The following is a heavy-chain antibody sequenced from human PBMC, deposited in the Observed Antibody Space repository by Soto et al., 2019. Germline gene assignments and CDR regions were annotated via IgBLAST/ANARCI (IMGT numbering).Heavy chain of an antibody. CDR1: GDSVSRNSGA. CDR2: TYYRSKWYN. J-gene: IGHJ6*02. Sequence: SQTLSLTCAISGDSVSRNSGAWNWIRQSPSRGLEWLGRTYYRSKWYNEYAPSVKSRITINPDTAKNQFALQLKSVTPDDTGVYYCARGNWNDEGYYHGMDVWGQGITVTVSS. CDR3: ARGNWNDEGYYHGMDV. V-gene: IGHV6-1*01. D-gene: IGHD1-1*01.